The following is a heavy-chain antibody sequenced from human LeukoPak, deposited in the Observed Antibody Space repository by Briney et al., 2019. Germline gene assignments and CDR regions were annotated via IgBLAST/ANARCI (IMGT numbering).Heavy chain of an antibody. CDR3: AREKVVTAGDFDY. CDR1: GGSFSGYY. D-gene: IGHD2-21*02. CDR2: IYTSGST. Sequence: PSETLSLTCAVYGGSFSGYYWSWIRQPAGKGLEWIGRIYTSGSTNYNPSLKSRVTMSVDTSKNQFSLKLSSVTAADTAVYYCAREKVVTAGDFDYWGQGTLVTVSS. V-gene: IGHV4-4*07. J-gene: IGHJ4*02.